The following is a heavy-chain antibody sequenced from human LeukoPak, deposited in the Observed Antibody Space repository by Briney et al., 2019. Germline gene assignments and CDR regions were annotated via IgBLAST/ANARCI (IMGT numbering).Heavy chain of an antibody. D-gene: IGHD6-19*01. J-gene: IGHJ5*02. CDR3: ARRGTIAVPVFWFDP. CDR1: GFTFDDYG. V-gene: IGHV3-20*04. Sequence: GGSLRLSCAASGFTFDDYGMSWVRQAPGKGLEWVSEINWNGGSTGYTDSLEGRFTISRDNAKNSVYLQINRLRAEDTAVYYCARRGTIAVPVFWFDPWGQGTLVIVSS. CDR2: INWNGGST.